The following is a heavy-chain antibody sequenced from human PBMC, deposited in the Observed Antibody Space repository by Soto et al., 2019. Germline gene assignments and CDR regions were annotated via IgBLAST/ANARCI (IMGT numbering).Heavy chain of an antibody. V-gene: IGHV5-10-1*01. D-gene: IGHD2-2*02. CDR3: ARLGYCTGTSCYTFDS. Sequence: LGESLKISCQGSGYSFTSYWIGWVRQRPGKGLEWMGRINPSDSYTTYSPSLQGHVTISTDKSFSTAYLQWSGLKASDTAMYYCARLGYCTGTSCYTFDSWGQGXLVTVYS. CDR1: GYSFTSYW. CDR2: INPSDSYT. J-gene: IGHJ4*02.